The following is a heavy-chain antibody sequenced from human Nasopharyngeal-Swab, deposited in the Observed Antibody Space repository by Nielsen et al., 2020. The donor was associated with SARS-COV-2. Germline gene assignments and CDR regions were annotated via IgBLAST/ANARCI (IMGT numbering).Heavy chain of an antibody. CDR1: GGSISSSSYY. CDR2: IYYSGST. V-gene: IGHV4-39*01. J-gene: IGHJ5*02. D-gene: IGHD3-22*01. Sequence: SETLSLTCTVSGGSISSSSYYWGWIRQPPGKGLEWIGSIYYSGSTYYNPSLKSRVTISVDTSKNQFSLKLSSMTAADTAVYYCASRTSLFYDSSGYYGNWFDPWGQGTLVTVSS. CDR3: ASRTSLFYDSSGYYGNWFDP.